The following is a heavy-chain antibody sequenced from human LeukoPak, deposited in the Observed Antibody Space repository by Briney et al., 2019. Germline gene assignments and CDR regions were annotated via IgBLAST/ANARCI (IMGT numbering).Heavy chain of an antibody. CDR2: INPSGGST. CDR3: ARAGYDSSGYYSY. D-gene: IGHD3-22*01. CDR1: GYIFANYY. Sequence: ASVKVSCKAPGYIFANYYMHWVRQAPGQGLEWMGIINPSGGSTTYAQKFQGRVTMTRDTSTSTVYMEVSSLRSEDTAVYYCARAGYDSSGYYSYWGQGTLVTVSS. V-gene: IGHV1-46*01. J-gene: IGHJ4*02.